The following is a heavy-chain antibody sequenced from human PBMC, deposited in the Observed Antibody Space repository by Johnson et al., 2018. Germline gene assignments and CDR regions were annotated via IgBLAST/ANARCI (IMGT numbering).Heavy chain of an antibody. D-gene: IGHD3-16*01. CDR1: GFTFNTYG. J-gene: IGHJ6*03. Sequence: VQLLESGGGVVHPGRSLRLSCAASGFTFNTYGMHWVRQAPGKGLEWVAFLSYHGPKKFYADSVKGRFTISRDNSKNTLYLQINSLRAEDTAVYYCAKDSHYYDVGYYYYMDVWGKGTTVTVSS. CDR3: AKDSHYYDVGYYYYMDV. CDR2: LSYHGPKK. V-gene: IGHV3-30*18.